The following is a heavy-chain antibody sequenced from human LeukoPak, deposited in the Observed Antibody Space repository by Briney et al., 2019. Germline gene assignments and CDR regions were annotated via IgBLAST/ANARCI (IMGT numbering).Heavy chain of an antibody. V-gene: IGHV4-59*01. CDR1: GGSMSSSY. D-gene: IGHD1-26*01. CDR3: ARGSPAPDY. CDR2: IHYSGTT. J-gene: IGHJ4*02. Sequence: SETLSLTCTVSGGSMSSSYWSWIRQPPGKGLEWLGYIHYSGTTHYNPSLEGRVTISVDTSKNQFSLKLSSVTAADTAVYYCARGSPAPDYWGKGTLVTVSS.